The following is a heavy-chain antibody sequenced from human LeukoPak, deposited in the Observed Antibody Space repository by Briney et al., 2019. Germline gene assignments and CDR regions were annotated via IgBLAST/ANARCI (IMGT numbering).Heavy chain of an antibody. CDR1: GYTFINYF. V-gene: IGHV1-2*06. Sequence: ASVKVSSKPSGYTFINYFLHWVRQAPGQGLEWMGRINPNTGGTNSAQKFQGRIILTRDTSITTAYMEVARLRSDDTAVYFCARKGDYEVDFDYWGQGTLVTVSS. CDR3: ARKGDYEVDFDY. J-gene: IGHJ4*02. D-gene: IGHD4-17*01. CDR2: INPNTGGT.